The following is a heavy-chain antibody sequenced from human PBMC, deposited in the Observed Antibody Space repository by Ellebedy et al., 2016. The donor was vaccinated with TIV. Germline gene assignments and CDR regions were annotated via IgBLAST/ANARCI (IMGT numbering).Heavy chain of an antibody. Sequence: LRLSCSVSGDSISRGGFFCSWKRPHPGKGLVWSGYISYSGSTYYNPSLMSRITISGDTSNNQLSLKRNSVTAADTAVYYCARGDTIFDTWGQGTPVTVSS. CDR1: GDSISRGGFF. D-gene: IGHD3-9*01. CDR2: ISYSGST. V-gene: IGHV4-31*03. J-gene: IGHJ4*02. CDR3: ARGDTIFDT.